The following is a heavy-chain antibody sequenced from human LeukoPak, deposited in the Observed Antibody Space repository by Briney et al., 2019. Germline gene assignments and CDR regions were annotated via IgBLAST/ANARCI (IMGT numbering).Heavy chain of an antibody. CDR3: AKDKGISGSYYHY. CDR2: ISGSGGST. CDR1: GFSFTNYA. Sequence: GGSLRLSCTGSGFSFTNYAMHWVRQAPGKGLEWVSAISGSGGSTYYPDSLKGRFTISRDNSKNTLYLQMNSLRVEDTAVYYCAKDKGISGSYYHYWGQGTLVTVSS. V-gene: IGHV3-23*01. J-gene: IGHJ4*02. D-gene: IGHD1-26*01.